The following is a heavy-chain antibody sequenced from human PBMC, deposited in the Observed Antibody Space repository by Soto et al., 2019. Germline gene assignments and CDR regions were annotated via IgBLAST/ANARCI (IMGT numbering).Heavy chain of an antibody. Sequence: QVQLQQWGAGLLKPSETLSLTCAVYGGSFSGYYWSWIRQPPGKGLEWIGEINHSGSTNYNPSLKSRVTISVDPSKNQFSLKLSSVTAADTAVYYCARAPRRCGGDCYYFDYWGQGTLVTVSS. D-gene: IGHD2-21*01. CDR1: GGSFSGYY. V-gene: IGHV4-34*01. J-gene: IGHJ4*02. CDR2: INHSGST. CDR3: ARAPRRCGGDCYYFDY.